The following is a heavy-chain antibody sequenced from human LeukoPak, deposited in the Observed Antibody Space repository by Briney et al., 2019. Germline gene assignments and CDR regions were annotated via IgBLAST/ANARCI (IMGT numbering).Heavy chain of an antibody. V-gene: IGHV1-2*02. CDR1: GYTFTGYY. D-gene: IGHD3-3*01. Sequence: ASVKVSCKASGYTFTGYYMHWVRQAPGQGLEWMGWINPNSGGTNYAQKFQGRVTMTRNTSISTAYMELSSLRSEDTAVYYCARGGNYDFWSGYRNNYFDYWGQGTLVTVSS. J-gene: IGHJ4*02. CDR2: INPNSGGT. CDR3: ARGGNYDFWSGYRNNYFDY.